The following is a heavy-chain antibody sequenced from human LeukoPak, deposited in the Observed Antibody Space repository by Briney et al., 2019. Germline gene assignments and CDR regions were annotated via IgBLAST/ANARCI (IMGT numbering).Heavy chain of an antibody. CDR2: IYGVDSVP. Sequence: GESLRTSCKGSGYSFNTYWTAWFRPMPGKGLGWLGIIYGVDSVPGYSPSFQGRVTTSADKSISTAYLQWSSLKASDTAMYYCARARYCSGGSCYAEYWGQGTLVTVSS. D-gene: IGHD2-15*01. V-gene: IGHV5-51*02. J-gene: IGHJ4*02. CDR1: GYSFNTYW. CDR3: ARARYCSGGSCYAEY.